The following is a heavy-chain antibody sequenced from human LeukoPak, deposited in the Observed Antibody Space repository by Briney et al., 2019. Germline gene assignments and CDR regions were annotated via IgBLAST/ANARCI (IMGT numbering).Heavy chain of an antibody. CDR3: ARHPRLYCSSTSCYDYYFDY. CDR2: IYYSGST. D-gene: IGHD2-2*01. V-gene: IGHV4-39*01. Sequence: SETLSLTCTVSGDSISRSSYYWGWIRQPPGEGLEWIGCIYYSGSTYYNPSLKSRVTISVDTSKNQFSLKLSSVTAADTAVYYCARHPRLYCSSTSCYDYYFDYWGQGTLVTVSS. CDR1: GDSISRSSYY. J-gene: IGHJ4*02.